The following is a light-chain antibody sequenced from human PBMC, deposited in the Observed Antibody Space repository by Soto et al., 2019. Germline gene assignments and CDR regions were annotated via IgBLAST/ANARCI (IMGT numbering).Light chain of an antibody. V-gene: IGKV3-20*01. CDR1: QRVGSSY. J-gene: IGKJ5*01. CDR2: GAS. CDR3: QQYGSSLT. Sequence: EIVLTQSPATLSLSPGERATLSCRASQRVGSSYLAWYQHKPDQAPRLLIYGASTRPTGIPDRFSGSGSRTDFTLTISRLEPEDFAVYYCQQYGSSLTSGQGTRLDIK.